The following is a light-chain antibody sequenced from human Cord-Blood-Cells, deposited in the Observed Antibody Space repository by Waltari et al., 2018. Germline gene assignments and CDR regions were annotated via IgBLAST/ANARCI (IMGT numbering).Light chain of an antibody. V-gene: IGLV2-11*01. CDR2: VVS. CDR3: CSYAGSYTWV. Sequence: QSALTQPRSVSGSPGQSVTISCTGTSSDVGGYNYVSWYQQHPGKAPKLMIYVVSKRPAGVPGRFAGSKSGNTASLTISGLQAEDEADYYCCSYAGSYTWVFGGGTKLTVL. CDR1: SSDVGGYNY. J-gene: IGLJ2*01.